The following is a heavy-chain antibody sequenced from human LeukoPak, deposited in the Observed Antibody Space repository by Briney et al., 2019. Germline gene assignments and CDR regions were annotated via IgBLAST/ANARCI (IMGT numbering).Heavy chain of an antibody. J-gene: IGHJ3*02. D-gene: IGHD7-27*01. Sequence: ASVRVSCESSGYTFTDYEINWVRQAAGQGLEWMGWISAYNGNTNYAQKLQGRVTMTTDTSTSTAYMELRSLRSDDTAVYYCARLGRPSNLGTFDIWGQGTMVTVSS. CDR3: ARLGRPSNLGTFDI. V-gene: IGHV1-18*01. CDR1: GYTFTDYE. CDR2: ISAYNGNT.